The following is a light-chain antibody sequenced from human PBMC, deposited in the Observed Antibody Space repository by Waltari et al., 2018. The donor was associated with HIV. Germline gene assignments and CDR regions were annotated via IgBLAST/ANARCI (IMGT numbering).Light chain of an antibody. CDR3: SSYTSTSTVYV. V-gene: IGLV2-14*03. Sequence: QSALTQPASVSGSPGQSITLSCTGTSSAVGGYNSVPWYQLHPGKAPKLMIYAFSIRPSGVSNRFSGSKSDNTASLTISGLQAEDEADYYCSSYTSTSTVYVFGTGTEVTVL. J-gene: IGLJ1*01. CDR2: AFS. CDR1: SSAVGGYNS.